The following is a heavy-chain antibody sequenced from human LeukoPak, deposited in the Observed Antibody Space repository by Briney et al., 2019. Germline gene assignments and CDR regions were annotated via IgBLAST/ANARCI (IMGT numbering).Heavy chain of an antibody. J-gene: IGHJ4*02. CDR2: IYSGGYT. Sequence: GGSLRLSCAASGFTVSANYMSWVRQAPGKGLEWVLVIYSGGYTYYTDSVKGRFTISRDHSKNTLYLHMNSLRAEDTAVYYCAREDEAYYFDYWGQGTLVTVSS. V-gene: IGHV3-53*01. CDR1: GFTVSANY. CDR3: AREDEAYYFDY.